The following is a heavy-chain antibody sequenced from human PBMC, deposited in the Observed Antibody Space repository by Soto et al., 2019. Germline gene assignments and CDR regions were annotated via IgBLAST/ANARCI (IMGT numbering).Heavy chain of an antibody. D-gene: IGHD1-1*01. CDR3: ARYLRNNNFMLDA. CDR2: IYYTGST. CDR1: DDSISSGY. J-gene: IGHJ5*02. Sequence: SETLSLTCTVSDDSISSGYWTWIRQPPGQRLGWIGFIYYTGSTNYNPSLSTRVTMSIDTSRSQFSVNLRSVTAADTAVYFCARYLRNNNFMLDAWGQGSLVTVSS. V-gene: IGHV4-59*01.